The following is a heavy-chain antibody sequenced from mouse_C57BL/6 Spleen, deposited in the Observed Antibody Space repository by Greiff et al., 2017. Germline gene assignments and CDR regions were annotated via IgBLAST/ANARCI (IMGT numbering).Heavy chain of an antibody. Sequence: QVQLQQPGAELVKPGASVKMSCKASGYTFTSYWITWVKQRPGQGLEWIGDIYPGSGSTNYNEKFKSKATLTVDTSSSTAYMQLSSLTSEDSAVYYCARRSRYYYGSSYEGFDYWGQGTTLTVSS. J-gene: IGHJ2*01. V-gene: IGHV1-55*01. CDR1: GYTFTSYW. CDR2: IYPGSGST. CDR3: ARRSRYYYGSSYEGFDY. D-gene: IGHD1-1*01.